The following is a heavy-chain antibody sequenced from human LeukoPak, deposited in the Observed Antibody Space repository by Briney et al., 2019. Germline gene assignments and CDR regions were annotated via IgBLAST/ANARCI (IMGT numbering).Heavy chain of an antibody. J-gene: IGHJ4*02. CDR1: GYTFTSYG. V-gene: IGHV1-69*06. D-gene: IGHD6-13*01. CDR2: IIPIFGTA. Sequence: ASVKVSCKSSGYTFTSYGISWVRQAPGQGLEWMGGIIPIFGTANYAQKFQGRVTITADKSTSTAYMELSSLRSEDTAVYYCARSSVVAAAGPYYFDYWGQGTLVTVSS. CDR3: ARSSVVAAAGPYYFDY.